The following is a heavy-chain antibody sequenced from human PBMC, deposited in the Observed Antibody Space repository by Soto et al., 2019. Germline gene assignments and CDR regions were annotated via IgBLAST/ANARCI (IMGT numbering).Heavy chain of an antibody. CDR3: TIWPGSGQSNFEN. CDR1: GFIFGYYV. D-gene: IGHD6-19*01. Sequence: GGSLRLSCAPSGFIFGYYVMTWVRQAPGKGLEFLGAIRSGGTTEYAASVRGRFTVSRDDSKSIAYLQMNSLKADDTAVYYCTIWPGSGQSNFENWGQGTLVTVSS. V-gene: IGHV3-49*04. J-gene: IGHJ4*02. CDR2: IRSGGTT.